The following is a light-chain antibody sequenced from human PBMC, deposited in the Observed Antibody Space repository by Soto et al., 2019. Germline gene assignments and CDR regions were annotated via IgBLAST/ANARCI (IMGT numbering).Light chain of an antibody. V-gene: IGKV3D-15*01. CDR3: QQYKNWPPLT. J-gene: IGKJ5*01. Sequence: MTPSPSTLSLSPCERATLSCRASQSVSSSYLAWYQQKPGQAPRLLIYGASSRATGIPDRFSGSGSGTDFTLTISSLQSEDFAVYYCQQYKNWPPLTFGQGTRLEIK. CDR1: QSVSSSY. CDR2: GAS.